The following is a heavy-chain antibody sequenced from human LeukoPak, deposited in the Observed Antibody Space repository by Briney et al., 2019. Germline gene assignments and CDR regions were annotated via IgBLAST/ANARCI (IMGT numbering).Heavy chain of an antibody. CDR3: ARDQGFRYFDP. Sequence: PGGSQRLSCAASGFTFSGYAMNWVRQAPGKGLEWVAYISSSSGTIYYTDSVKGRFTISRDNAKNSVFLQMSSLSGGDTAIYYCARDQGFRYFDPWGQGTLVTVSS. CDR2: ISSSSGTI. CDR1: GFTFSGYA. D-gene: IGHD3-16*02. J-gene: IGHJ5*02. V-gene: IGHV3-48*01.